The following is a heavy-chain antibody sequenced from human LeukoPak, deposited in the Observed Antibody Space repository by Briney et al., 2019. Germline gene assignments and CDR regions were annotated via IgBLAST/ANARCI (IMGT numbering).Heavy chain of an antibody. J-gene: IGHJ4*02. D-gene: IGHD6-19*01. CDR1: GGSISSNSYY. CDR3: ARQYSSAWYSADY. CDR2: IYYSGST. Sequence: SETLSLTCTLSGGSISSNSYYWGWLRPPPGKGLEWIGSIYYSGSTDYNPSLKSRVTIFVDTSKNQFSLKLSSVTAADTAVYYCARQYSSAWYSADYWGQGTLVTVSS. V-gene: IGHV4-39*01.